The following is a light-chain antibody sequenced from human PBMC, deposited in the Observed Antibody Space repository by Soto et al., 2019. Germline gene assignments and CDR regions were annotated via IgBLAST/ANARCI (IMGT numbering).Light chain of an antibody. CDR1: SSNIGSNT. CDR2: SHN. V-gene: IGLV1-44*01. Sequence: QSVLTQPPSASGTPGQRGTLACSATSSNIGSNTVNWYQHLPGTAPKLLTYSHNQRPSGVPDRFSGSRSGTSASLAISGLQSADEADYYCATWEDSLNGVVFGGGTKLTVL. J-gene: IGLJ2*01. CDR3: ATWEDSLNGVV.